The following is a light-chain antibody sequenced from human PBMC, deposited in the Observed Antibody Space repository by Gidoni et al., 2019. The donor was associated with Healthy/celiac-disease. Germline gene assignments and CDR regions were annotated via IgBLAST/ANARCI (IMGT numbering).Light chain of an antibody. Sequence: EIVMTQSPATLSVSPGVRATLSCRASQSVSSNLAWYLQKPGQAPRLLLYCASTRATGIPARFSGSGSGTEFTLTISSLLSDDYAVDYCQQYNTWPRLTFGGGTKVEIK. CDR2: CAS. CDR1: QSVSSN. CDR3: QQYNTWPRLT. J-gene: IGKJ4*02. V-gene: IGKV3-15*01.